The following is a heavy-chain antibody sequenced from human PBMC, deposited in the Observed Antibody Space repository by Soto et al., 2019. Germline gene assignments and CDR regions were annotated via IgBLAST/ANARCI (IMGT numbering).Heavy chain of an antibody. CDR3: ATTLYGSGPYYSSYPTLI. D-gene: IGHD3-10*01. J-gene: IGHJ4*01. Sequence: PGGSLRLSCAASEFTVSSNYMSWVRQAPGKGLEWVSVIYSGGSTYYADSVKGRFTISRDNSKNTLYLQMNSLRAEDTAVYYCATTLYGSGPYYSSYPTLIWGQGTLVTVSS. CDR2: IYSGGST. V-gene: IGHV3-66*01. CDR1: EFTVSSNY.